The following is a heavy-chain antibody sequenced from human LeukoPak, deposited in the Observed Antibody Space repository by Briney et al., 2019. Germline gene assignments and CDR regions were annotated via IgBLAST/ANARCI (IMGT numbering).Heavy chain of an antibody. V-gene: IGHV4-34*01. CDR1: GGSFSGYY. Sequence: MASETLSLTCAVYGGSFSGYYWSWIRQPPGKGLEWIGEINHSGSTNYNPSLKSRVTISVDTSKNQFSLKLSSVTAADTAVYYCARGKQLVWLNYYGMDVWGQGTTVTVSS. CDR2: INHSGST. CDR3: ARGKQLVWLNYYGMDV. D-gene: IGHD6-6*01. J-gene: IGHJ6*02.